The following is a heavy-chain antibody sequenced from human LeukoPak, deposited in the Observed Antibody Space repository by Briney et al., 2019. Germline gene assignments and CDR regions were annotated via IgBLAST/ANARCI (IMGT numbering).Heavy chain of an antibody. CDR1: GFTFSSYA. Sequence: GGSLRLSCAASGFTFSSYAMSWVRQAPGKGLEWVSAISGSGGSTYYADSVKGRFTISRDNSKNTLYLQMNSLRAEDTAVYYCAKHRDSSGHYYMDVWGKGTTVTVSS. CDR3: AKHRDSSGHYYMDV. J-gene: IGHJ6*03. V-gene: IGHV3-23*01. D-gene: IGHD6-19*01. CDR2: ISGSGGST.